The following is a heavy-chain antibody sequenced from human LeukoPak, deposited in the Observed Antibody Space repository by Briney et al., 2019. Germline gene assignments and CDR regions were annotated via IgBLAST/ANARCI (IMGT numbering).Heavy chain of an antibody. V-gene: IGHV5-51*01. D-gene: IGHD2-15*01. CDR1: GYSFTSYW. CDR3: AKTTGYCSGGSCSFGWFDP. CDR2: IYPGDSDT. J-gene: IGHJ5*02. Sequence: GESLKISCKGSGYSFTSYWIGWVRQMPGKGLEWMGIIYPGDSDTRYSPTFHGQVTMSVDKSISTAYLQWSSLKASDSGMYYCAKTTGYCSGGSCSFGWFDPWGQGTLVTVSS.